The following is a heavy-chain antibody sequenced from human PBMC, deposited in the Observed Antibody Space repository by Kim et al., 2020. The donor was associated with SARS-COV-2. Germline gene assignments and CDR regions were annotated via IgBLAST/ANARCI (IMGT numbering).Heavy chain of an antibody. CDR2: IYSDGST. V-gene: IGHV3-66*01. J-gene: IGHJ5*02. Sequence: GGSLRLSCAASGLIVSVNYMSWVRQAPGKGLEWVSVIYSDGSTSYIDSVKGRFTISRDNSKNTLYLQMNSLRAEDTAGYYCARVYFINWFDPWGQGTLVT. CDR3: ARVYFINWFDP. CDR1: GLIVSVNY. D-gene: IGHD1-26*01.